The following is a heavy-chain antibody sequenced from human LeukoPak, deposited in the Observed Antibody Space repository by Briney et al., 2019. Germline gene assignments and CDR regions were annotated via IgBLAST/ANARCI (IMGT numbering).Heavy chain of an antibody. Sequence: ASVKVSCKASGGTFSSYGISWVRQAPGQGLEWMGGIIPIFGTANYAQKFQGRVTITADESTSTAYMELSSLRSEDTAVYYCARGYCSSTSCYKRVYYFDYWGQGTLVTVSS. D-gene: IGHD2-2*02. CDR3: ARGYCSSTSCYKRVYYFDY. CDR2: IIPIFGTA. V-gene: IGHV1-69*01. CDR1: GGTFSSYG. J-gene: IGHJ4*02.